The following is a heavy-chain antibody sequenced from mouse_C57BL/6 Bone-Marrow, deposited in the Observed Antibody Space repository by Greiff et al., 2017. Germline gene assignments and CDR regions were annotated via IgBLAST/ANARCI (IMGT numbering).Heavy chain of an antibody. CDR1: GFTFSSYA. CDR3: ARDYYDYENAMDY. D-gene: IGHD2-4*01. CDR2: ISDGGSYT. V-gene: IGHV5-4*01. Sequence: EVHLVESGGGLVKPGGSLKLSCAASGFTFSSYAMSWVRQTPEKRLEWVATISDGGSYTYYPDNVKGRFTISRDNAKNNLYLQMSHLKSEDTAMYYCARDYYDYENAMDYWGQGTSVTVSS. J-gene: IGHJ4*01.